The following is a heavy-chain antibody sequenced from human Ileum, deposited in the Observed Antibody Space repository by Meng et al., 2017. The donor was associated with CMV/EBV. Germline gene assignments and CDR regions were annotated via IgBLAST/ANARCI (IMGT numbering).Heavy chain of an antibody. V-gene: IGHV4-39*07. CDR3: AKDLPRGPSDY. CDR2: VHNNGGT. D-gene: IGHD3-10*01. Sequence: QLQLPEPGPGLVKPSETLSLICTVSGASFNNDNDYGAWIRQSPGKGLEWIGSVHNNGGTYHNPSLRSRVTISVDTSKHQFSLRMNSVTAADTAIYYCAKDLPRGPSDYWSQGTLVTVSS. J-gene: IGHJ4*02. CDR1: GASFNNDNDY.